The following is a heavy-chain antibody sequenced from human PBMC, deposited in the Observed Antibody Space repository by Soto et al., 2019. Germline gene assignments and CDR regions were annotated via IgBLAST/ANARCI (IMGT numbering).Heavy chain of an antibody. CDR1: GFTLSSYA. CDR3: AKEAFYGSGSYSWFDP. CDR2: ISGSGGST. J-gene: IGHJ5*02. Sequence: LRLSCAASGFTLSSYAMSWVRQAPGKGLEWVSAISGSGGSTYYADSVKGRFTISRDNSKNTLYLQMNSLRAEDTAVYYCAKEAFYGSGSYSWFDPWGQGTLVTVSS. D-gene: IGHD3-10*01. V-gene: IGHV3-23*01.